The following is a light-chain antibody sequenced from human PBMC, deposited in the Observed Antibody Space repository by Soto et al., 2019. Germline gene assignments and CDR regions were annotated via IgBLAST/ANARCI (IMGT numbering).Light chain of an antibody. CDR1: SSDVGGYNY. CDR2: DVS. J-gene: IGLJ1*01. Sequence: QSALTQPASVSGSPGQSITISCTGTSSDVGGYNYVSWYQQHPGKAPKLMIYDVSNRPSGVSNRFSGSKSSNTASLTISGLQAEDEADYYCSSYTSSSTLLVFGTGTKLTVL. V-gene: IGLV2-14*01. CDR3: SSYTSSSTLLV.